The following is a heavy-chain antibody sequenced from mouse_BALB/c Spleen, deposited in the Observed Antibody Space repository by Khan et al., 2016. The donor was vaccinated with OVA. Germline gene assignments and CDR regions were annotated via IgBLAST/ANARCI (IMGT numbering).Heavy chain of an antibody. J-gene: IGHJ3*01. CDR1: GYTFTSYY. V-gene: IGHV1S81*02. CDR2: INPSNGGT. CDR3: TRSGYGAFAY. Sequence: VQLQQSGAELVKPGASVRLSCKASGYTFTSYYLYWVKQRPGHGLEWIGDINPSNGGTNFNENFKTKATLTVDKSSCTAYMKLSSLTSEDSAVYYCTRSGYGAFAYWGQGTLVTVSA. D-gene: IGHD1-1*02.